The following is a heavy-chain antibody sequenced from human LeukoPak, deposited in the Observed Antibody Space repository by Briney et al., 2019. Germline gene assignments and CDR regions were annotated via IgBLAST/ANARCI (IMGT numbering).Heavy chain of an antibody. CDR2: INPNSGGT. CDR1: GYTFTGYY. V-gene: IGHV1-2*02. D-gene: IGHD3-9*01. CDR3: ARARYDILTCYTFDY. Sequence: GSLRVSCTASGYTFTGYYMHWVRQAPGQGLEWMGWINPNSGGTNYAQKVQGRVTITRDTSKRTAYMEMSRLRSDDTAVYYCARARYDILTCYTFDYWGQGTLVTVSS. J-gene: IGHJ4*02.